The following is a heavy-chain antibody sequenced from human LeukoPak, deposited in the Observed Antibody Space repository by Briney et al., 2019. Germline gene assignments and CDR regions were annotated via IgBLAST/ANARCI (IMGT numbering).Heavy chain of an antibody. CDR1: GFTFSDYL. V-gene: IGHV3-7*03. Sequence: PGGSLRLSCAASGFTFSDYLMSWVRQAPGKGLEWVATVKEDGNKKYYVDSVEGRFTISRDNAKNSLYLQMNSLRAEDTAVFYCAKDGWDSSGWYRYYYGMDVWGQGTTVTVSS. CDR3: AKDGWDSSGWYRYYYGMDV. CDR2: VKEDGNKK. J-gene: IGHJ6*02. D-gene: IGHD6-19*01.